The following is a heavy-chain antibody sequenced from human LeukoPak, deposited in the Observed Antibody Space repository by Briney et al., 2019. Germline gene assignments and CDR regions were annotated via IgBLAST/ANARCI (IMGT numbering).Heavy chain of an antibody. CDR1: GFTFSSYG. V-gene: IGHV3-30*18. Sequence: GGSLRLSCAASGFTFSSYGMHWVRQAPGKGLEWVAVISYDGSNKYYADSMKGRFTISRDNSKNTLYLQMNSLRAEDTAVYYCAKDGVPAAIGYFDYWGQGTLATVSS. J-gene: IGHJ4*02. D-gene: IGHD2-2*01. CDR2: ISYDGSNK. CDR3: AKDGVPAAIGYFDY.